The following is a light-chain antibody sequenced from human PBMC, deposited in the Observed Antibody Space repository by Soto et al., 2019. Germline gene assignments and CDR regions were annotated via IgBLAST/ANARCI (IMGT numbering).Light chain of an antibody. J-gene: IGLJ3*02. CDR2: NTN. CDR1: TGSVSTNNY. CDR3: LLYVDNDIHWV. Sequence: QTVLTQEPSFSVSPGGTVTLTCGLSTGSVSTNNYPSWYQQTPGQPPRTLIYNTNTRSSGVPDRFSGSILGNQAALTITGAQADDECDYYCLLYVDNDIHWVFGGGTKLTVL. V-gene: IGLV8-61*01.